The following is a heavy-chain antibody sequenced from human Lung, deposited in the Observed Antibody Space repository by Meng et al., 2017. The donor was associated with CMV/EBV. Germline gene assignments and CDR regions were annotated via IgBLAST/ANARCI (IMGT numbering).Heavy chain of an antibody. CDR1: GVTFNSRG. CDR2: RRRDESNK. D-gene: IGHD3-16*01. V-gene: IGHV3-33*01. J-gene: IGHJ4*02. CDR3: VRDVWGSHTPRGDY. Sequence: AGVTFNSRGVHWGLQPAGEGLEWGAIRRRDESNKYNADPEEDRFTTSRKNSKSTVYQVMKSLRAEDTAVYYCVRDVWGSHTPRGDYWGQGTLVTVSS.